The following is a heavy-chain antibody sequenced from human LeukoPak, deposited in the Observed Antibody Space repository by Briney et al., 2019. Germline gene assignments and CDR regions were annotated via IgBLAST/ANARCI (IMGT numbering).Heavy chain of an antibody. D-gene: IGHD3-22*01. CDR1: GFTFSSYA. CDR3: AKTIVVVILPNDAFDI. Sequence: QPGGSLRLSCAASGFTFSSYAMSWVRQAPGKGLEWVSAISGSGGNTYYADSVKGRFTISRDSSKNTLYLQMNSLRAEDTAVYYCAKTIVVVILPNDAFDIWGQGTMVTVSS. V-gene: IGHV3-23*01. CDR2: ISGSGGNT. J-gene: IGHJ3*02.